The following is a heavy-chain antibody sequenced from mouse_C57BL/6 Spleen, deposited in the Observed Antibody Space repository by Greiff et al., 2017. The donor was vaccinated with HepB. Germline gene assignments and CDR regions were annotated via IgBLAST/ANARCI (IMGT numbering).Heavy chain of an antibody. J-gene: IGHJ3*01. Sequence: EVKLQESGGGLVKPGGSLKLSCAASGFTFSSYAMSWVRQTPEKRLEWVATISDGGSYTYYPDNVKGRFTISRDNAKNNLYLQMSHLKSEDTAMYYCARADGNSAWFAYWGQGTLVTVSA. CDR1: GFTFSSYA. CDR3: ARADGNSAWFAY. D-gene: IGHD2-1*01. V-gene: IGHV5-4*03. CDR2: ISDGGSYT.